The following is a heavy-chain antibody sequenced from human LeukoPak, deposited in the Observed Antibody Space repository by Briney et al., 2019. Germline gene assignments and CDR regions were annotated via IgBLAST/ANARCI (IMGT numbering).Heavy chain of an antibody. V-gene: IGHV3-23*01. J-gene: IGHJ4*02. CDR1: GFTFSNYA. CDR3: AKNSGYSWQYFFDY. Sequence: AGGSLRLSCAAPGFTFSNYAMSWVRQPPGKGLEWVSAISGGGGPTYYADSVKGRFTISRDNSKNTLYLQMNSLRAEDAALYFCAKNSGYSWQYFFDYWGQGTLVTVSS. CDR2: ISGGGGPT. D-gene: IGHD6-25*01.